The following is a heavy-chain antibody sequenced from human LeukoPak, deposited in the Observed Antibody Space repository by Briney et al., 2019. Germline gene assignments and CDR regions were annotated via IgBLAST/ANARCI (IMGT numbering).Heavy chain of an antibody. CDR3: AREGIAAAILDY. CDR2: VYSSGST. D-gene: IGHD6-13*01. CDR1: GGSISSYY. V-gene: IGHV4-4*07. Sequence: PSETLSLTCTVSGGSISSYYWNWIRQPAGKGLEWIGRVYSSGSTKYNPSLKSRVTMSVDTSKNQFSLKLTSVTAADTAVYYCAREGIAAAILDYWGQGTLVTVSS. J-gene: IGHJ4*02.